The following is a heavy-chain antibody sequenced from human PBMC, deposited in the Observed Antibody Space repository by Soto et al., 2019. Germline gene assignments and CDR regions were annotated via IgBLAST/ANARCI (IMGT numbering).Heavy chain of an antibody. V-gene: IGHV1-69*02. Sequence: QVQLVQSGAEVKKPGSSVKVSCKASGGTFSSYTISWVRQAPGQGLEWMGRIIPILGIANYAQKFQGRVTITADKSTSTAYMELSNLRSEDTAVYYCARKRCSSTSCYLYYYYMDVWGKGTAVTVSS. D-gene: IGHD2-2*01. CDR1: GGTFSSYT. CDR2: IIPILGIA. CDR3: ARKRCSSTSCYLYYYYMDV. J-gene: IGHJ6*03.